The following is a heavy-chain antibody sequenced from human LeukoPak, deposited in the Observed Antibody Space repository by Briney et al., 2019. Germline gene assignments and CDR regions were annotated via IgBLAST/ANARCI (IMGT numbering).Heavy chain of an antibody. Sequence: GGSLRLSCAGSGDSWMHWVRQVPGKGLAWVSRIKTDGSSTSYADSVKGRFTISNDNAENTLYLQMNSLRAEDTAVYYCARDALNSGYSESWGQGTLVTVSS. CDR3: ARDALNSGYSES. D-gene: IGHD5-12*01. CDR2: IKTDGSST. J-gene: IGHJ5*02. V-gene: IGHV3-74*01. CDR1: GDSW.